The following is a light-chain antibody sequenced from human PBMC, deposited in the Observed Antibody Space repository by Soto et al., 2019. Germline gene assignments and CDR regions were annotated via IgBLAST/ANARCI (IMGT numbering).Light chain of an antibody. CDR1: SRDVGAYNY. CDR2: EVS. CDR3: SSWTSSVPYV. J-gene: IGLJ1*01. V-gene: IGLV2-8*01. Sequence: QSALTQPPSASGSPGQSVTISCTGTSRDVGAYNYVSWYQQRPGKAPKLIIYEVSNRPSGVPDRFSASKSGNTASLTVSGLQAEDEADYYCSSWTSSVPYVFGSGTKLTV.